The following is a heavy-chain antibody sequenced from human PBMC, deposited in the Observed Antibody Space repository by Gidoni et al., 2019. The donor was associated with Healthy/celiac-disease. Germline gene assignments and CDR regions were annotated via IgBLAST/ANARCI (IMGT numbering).Heavy chain of an antibody. V-gene: IGHV2-70*01. D-gene: IGHD5-12*01. CDR2: IDWDDGK. J-gene: IGHJ6*02. CDR3: ARIDSPGYLGGMDV. CDR1: GFSLSTSGMC. Sequence: QVTLRESGPALVKPTQTLTLTCTFSGFSLSTSGMCVSWIRQPPGKALEWLALIDWDDGKYYNTSLKTRLTISKDTSKNQVVLTMTNMDPVDTATYYCARIDSPGYLGGMDVWGQGTTVTVSS.